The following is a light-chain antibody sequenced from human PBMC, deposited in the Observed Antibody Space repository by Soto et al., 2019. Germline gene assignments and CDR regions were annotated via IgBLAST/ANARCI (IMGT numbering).Light chain of an antibody. CDR3: SSYTSSSTLYV. CDR2: EVS. CDR1: SSDVGGYNY. V-gene: IGLV2-14*01. Sequence: QSALTQPASDSGSPGQSITISCTGTSSDVGGYNYVSWYQQHPGKAPKLMIYEVSNRPSGVSNRFSGSKSGNTASLTISGLQAEDEADYYCSSYTSSSTLYVFGTGTKLTVL. J-gene: IGLJ1*01.